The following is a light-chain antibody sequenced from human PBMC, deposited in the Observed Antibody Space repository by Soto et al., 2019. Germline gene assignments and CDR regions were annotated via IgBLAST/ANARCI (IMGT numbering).Light chain of an antibody. Sequence: DIQMTQSPSTLSASVGDRVTISCRASQSINTYLAWYQQKPGKAPKLLIYKASSLQSGVPSRFSGSGSGTEFTLTISSLQPDDFPTYYCQQYNSSWTFGQGTNVESK. J-gene: IGKJ1*01. V-gene: IGKV1-5*03. CDR2: KAS. CDR3: QQYNSSWT. CDR1: QSINTY.